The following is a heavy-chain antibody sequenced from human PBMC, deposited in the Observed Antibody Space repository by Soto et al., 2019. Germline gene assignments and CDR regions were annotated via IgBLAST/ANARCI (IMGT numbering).Heavy chain of an antibody. D-gene: IGHD5-12*01. Sequence: PSETLSLTCTVFGRSISSSSYYWGWIRQPPGKGLEWIGSIYYSGSTYYNPSLKSRVTISVDTSKNQFSLKLSSVTAADTAVYYCARHPRWLQSPRAGPGYFDYWGQGTLVTVSS. CDR1: GRSISSSSYY. CDR2: IYYSGST. CDR3: ARHPRWLQSPRAGPGYFDY. J-gene: IGHJ4*02. V-gene: IGHV4-39*01.